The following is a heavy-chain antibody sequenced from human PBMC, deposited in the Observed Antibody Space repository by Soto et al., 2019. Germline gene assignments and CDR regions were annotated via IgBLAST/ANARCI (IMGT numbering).Heavy chain of an antibody. Sequence: SETLSLTCAVSGGSISSGGYSWSWIRQPPWKGLEWIGYIYHSGSTYYNPSLKSRVTISVDRSKNQFSLKLSSVTAADTAVYYCARGITIFGVAIKGLDVWGQGXTVTVYS. CDR2: IYHSGST. V-gene: IGHV4-30-2*01. CDR3: ARGITIFGVAIKGLDV. CDR1: GGSISSGGYS. J-gene: IGHJ6*02. D-gene: IGHD3-3*01.